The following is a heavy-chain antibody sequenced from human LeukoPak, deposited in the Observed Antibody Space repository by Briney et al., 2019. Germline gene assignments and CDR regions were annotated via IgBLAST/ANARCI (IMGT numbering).Heavy chain of an antibody. CDR1: GFTFDDYA. CDR2: SSWDGGST. J-gene: IGHJ6*03. D-gene: IGHD6-13*01. V-gene: IGHV3-43D*03. Sequence: GGSLRLSCAASGFTFDDYAMHWVRHAPGKGLEWVSLSSWDGGSTYYADSVKGRFTISRDNSKNSLYLQMNSLRAEDTALYYCAKNGIAAAGTEEDYYSYYMDVWGKGTTVTVSS. CDR3: AKNGIAAAGTEEDYYSYYMDV.